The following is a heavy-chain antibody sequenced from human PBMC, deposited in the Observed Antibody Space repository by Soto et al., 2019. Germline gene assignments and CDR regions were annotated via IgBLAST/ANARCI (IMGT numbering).Heavy chain of an antibody. J-gene: IGHJ4*02. D-gene: IGHD5-12*01. CDR1: GFTVSSNY. CDR2: IYSGGST. CDR3: ARETGGYSGYDYGYFDY. V-gene: IGHV3-66*01. Sequence: EVQLVESGGGLVQPGGSLRLSCAASGFTVSSNYMSWVRQAPGKGLEWVSVIYSGGSTYYADSVKGRFTISRDNSKNTLYLQMNSLRAEDTAVYYCARETGGYSGYDYGYFDYWGQRTLVTVSS.